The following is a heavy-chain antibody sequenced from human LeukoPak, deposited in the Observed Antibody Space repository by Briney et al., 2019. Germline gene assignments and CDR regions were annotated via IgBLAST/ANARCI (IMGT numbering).Heavy chain of an antibody. J-gene: IGHJ4*02. CDR3: ARGYSSGFGN. D-gene: IGHD6-19*01. V-gene: IGHV1-46*01. CDR1: GYGFTSHY. Sequence: GASVKVSFTASGYGFTSHYIHWVRQAPGQGLEWMGIINPSRGSTSYAQKFQGRVTVTRDTSTSTVYMDLSSLGSDDTAVYYCARGYSSGFGNWGQGTMVTVSS. CDR2: INPSRGST.